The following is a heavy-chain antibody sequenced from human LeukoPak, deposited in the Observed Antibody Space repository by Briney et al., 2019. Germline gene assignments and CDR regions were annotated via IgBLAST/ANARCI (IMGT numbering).Heavy chain of an antibody. CDR2: IYYSGST. Sequence: SETLSLTCTVSGGSISTYYWSWMRQPPGRGLEWIGYIYYSGSTNHNPSLQSRVTISVDTSKNQFSLKLNSVTAADTAVYYCARGGVPGGFYGSFDYWGQGTLVSVSS. D-gene: IGHD3-3*01. CDR1: GGSISTYY. CDR3: ARGGVPGGFYGSFDY. J-gene: IGHJ4*02. V-gene: IGHV4-59*01.